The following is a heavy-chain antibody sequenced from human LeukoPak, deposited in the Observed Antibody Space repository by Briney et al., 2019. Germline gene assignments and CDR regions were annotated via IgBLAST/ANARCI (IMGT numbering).Heavy chain of an antibody. CDR2: ISVSVGNT. CDR3: ARIACTGGSCRPYSYYAMDV. CDR1: GFTFSSYS. J-gene: IGHJ6*02. V-gene: IGHV3-23*01. Sequence: PGGSLRLSCAASGFTFSSYSISWVRQAPGTGLEWGSGISVSVGNTYYADSVKGRFTISRDNSKNTLYLPMDSLRAEDTAVYYCARIACTGGSCRPYSYYAMDVWGHGTTVTVS. D-gene: IGHD2-15*01.